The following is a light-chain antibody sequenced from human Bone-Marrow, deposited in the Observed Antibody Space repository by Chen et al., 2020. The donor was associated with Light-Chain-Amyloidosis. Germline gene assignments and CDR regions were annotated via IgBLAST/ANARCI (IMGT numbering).Light chain of an antibody. J-gene: IGLJ3*02. CDR1: NIGSTR. Sequence: SYVLTQPSSVSVAPGQPATIACGGNNIGSTRVHGYQQTPGQAPLLVVYDDSDRPSGIPERLSGSNSGNTATLTISRVEAGDEADYYCQVWDRSSDRPVFGGGTKLTVL. CDR2: DDS. V-gene: IGLV3-21*02. CDR3: QVWDRSSDRPV.